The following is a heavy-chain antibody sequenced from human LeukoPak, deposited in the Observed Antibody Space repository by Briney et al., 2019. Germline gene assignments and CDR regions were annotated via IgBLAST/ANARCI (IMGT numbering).Heavy chain of an antibody. J-gene: IGHJ4*02. V-gene: IGHV4-59*01. CDR2: ISYSGST. Sequence: ASXXLSLTCSVSGGSINVYYWNWIRQSPGKGLEWIGSISYSGSTNYNPSLKSRVTISMDTSKNRFSLKVSSVIAADTAVYYCARAGYGDYEDYWGQGTLVTVSS. D-gene: IGHD4-17*01. CDR1: GGSINVYY. CDR3: ARAGYGDYEDY.